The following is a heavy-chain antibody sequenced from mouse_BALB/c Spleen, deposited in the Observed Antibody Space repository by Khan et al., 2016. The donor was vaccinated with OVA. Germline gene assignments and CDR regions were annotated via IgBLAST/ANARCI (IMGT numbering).Heavy chain of an antibody. J-gene: IGHJ4*01. CDR3: ARSVYYFYAYAMDY. CDR1: GYSITSEYA. V-gene: IGHV3-2*02. Sequence: EVQLQESGPGLVKPSQSLSLTCTVTGYSITSEYAWNWIRQFPGNKLEWMDYISYSGSTNYNPSLKRRISVTRDTSKNQFFLQLNSVTTEDTATYYCARSVYYFYAYAMDYWGQGTSVTVSS. D-gene: IGHD2-2*01. CDR2: ISYSGST.